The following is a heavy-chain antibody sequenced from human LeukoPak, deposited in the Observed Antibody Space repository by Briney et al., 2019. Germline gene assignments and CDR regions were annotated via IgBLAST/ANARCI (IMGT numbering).Heavy chain of an antibody. CDR1: GFTFSSYG. CDR2: ISYDGSNK. CDR3: AKDRVLHGSYDCYYYYGMDV. D-gene: IGHD1-26*01. Sequence: GRSLRLSCAASGFTFSSYGMHWVRQAPGKGLEWVAVISYDGSNKYYADSVKGRFTISRDNSKNTLYLQMNSLRAEDTAVYYCAKDRVLHGSYDCYYYYGMDVWGQGTTVTVSS. J-gene: IGHJ6*02. V-gene: IGHV3-30*18.